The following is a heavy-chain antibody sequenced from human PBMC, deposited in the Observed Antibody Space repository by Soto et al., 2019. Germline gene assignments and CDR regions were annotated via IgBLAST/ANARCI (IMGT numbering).Heavy chain of an antibody. J-gene: IGHJ6*02. V-gene: IGHV1-18*01. CDR1: GYTFYSHS. Sequence: QAQLVQSGAEVKKPGASVKVSCKASGYTFYSHSISWVRQAPGQGLEWMGRISADNSNTKYAQKFRGRVTMTTDTSTSTVYMEMRNLRSDDTAVYYWARCIQRDYYYGRDVWGQGTTVTVSS. CDR3: ARCIQRDYYYGRDV. CDR2: ISADNSNT. D-gene: IGHD5-18*01.